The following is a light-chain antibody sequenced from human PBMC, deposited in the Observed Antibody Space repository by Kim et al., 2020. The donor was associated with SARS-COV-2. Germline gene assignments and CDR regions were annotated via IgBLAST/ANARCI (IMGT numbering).Light chain of an antibody. CDR2: DVS. CDR3: SSYTSSSTWF. J-gene: IGLJ1*01. CDR1: SSDVGGYNY. V-gene: IGLV2-14*01. Sequence: QSALTQPASVSGSPGQSITISCTGTSSDVGGYNYVSWYQQHPGKAPKLMIYDVSKRPSGVSNRFSGSKSGNTASLTISGLQAEDEADYYCSSYTSSSTWFFGTGTKVTVL.